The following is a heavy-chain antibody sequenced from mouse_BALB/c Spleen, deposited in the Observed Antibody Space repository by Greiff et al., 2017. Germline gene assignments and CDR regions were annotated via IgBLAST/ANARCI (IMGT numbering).Heavy chain of an antibody. D-gene: IGHD1-1*01. CDR2: IYPGDGDT. CDR1: GYTFTSYW. CDR3: ARDYGSRRYYAMDY. Sequence: VQLQQSGAELARPGASVKLSCKASGYTFTSYWMQWVKQRPGQGLEWIGAIYPGDGDTRYTQKFKGKATLTADKSSSTAYMQLSSLASEDSAVYYCARDYGSRRYYAMDYWGQGASVTVSS. J-gene: IGHJ4*01. V-gene: IGHV1-87*01.